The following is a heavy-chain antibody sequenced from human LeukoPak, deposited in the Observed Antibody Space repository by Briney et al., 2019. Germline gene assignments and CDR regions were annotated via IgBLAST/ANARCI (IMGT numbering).Heavy chain of an antibody. D-gene: IGHD2-2*01. V-gene: IGHV3-48*01. CDR3: ARLPVVPAAINYYYYYYMDV. CDR1: GFTFSSYS. CDR2: ISSSSGTI. Sequence: PGGSLRLSCAASGFTFSSYSMNWVRQAPGKGLEWVSYISSSSGTIYYADSVKGRFTISRDNAKNSLYLQMNSLRAEDTAVYYCARLPVVPAAINYYYYYYMDVWGKGTTVTVSS. J-gene: IGHJ6*03.